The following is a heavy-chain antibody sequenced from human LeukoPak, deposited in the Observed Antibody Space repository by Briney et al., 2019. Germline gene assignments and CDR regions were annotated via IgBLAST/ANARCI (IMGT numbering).Heavy chain of an antibody. J-gene: IGHJ4*02. CDR1: GGSFTSSTYY. CDR2: MYYSGST. CDR3: ARQYYDSRVYYPWYFDY. Sequence: KPSETLSLTCTVSGGSFTSSTYYWGWSRQPPGKGLEWIGSMYYSGSTYYNQSLKSRLIISVDTSTNQFSLKLTSVTAADTAMYYCARQYYDSRVYYPWYFDYWGQGTLVTVSS. V-gene: IGHV4-39*01. D-gene: IGHD3-22*01.